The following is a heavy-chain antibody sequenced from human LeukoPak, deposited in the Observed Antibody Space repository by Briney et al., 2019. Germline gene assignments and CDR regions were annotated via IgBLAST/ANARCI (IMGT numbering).Heavy chain of an antibody. D-gene: IGHD6-19*01. J-gene: IGHJ4*02. V-gene: IGHV3-64D*06. CDR3: VNQISGWVY. CDR1: GFTFSILT. CDR2: ISSNGGNT. Sequence: QPGGSLRLSCSASGFTFSILTMHWVRQAPGKGLEYVSSISSNGGNTYYADSVKGRFTISRDNSKNTLYLQMSSLRAEDTAVYYCVNQISGWVYWGQGTLVTVSS.